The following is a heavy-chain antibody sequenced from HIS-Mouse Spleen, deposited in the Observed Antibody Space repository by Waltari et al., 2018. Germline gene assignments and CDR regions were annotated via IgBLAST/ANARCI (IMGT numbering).Heavy chain of an antibody. J-gene: IGHJ4*02. D-gene: IGHD2-15*01. CDR3: ARYCSGGSCYGGSFDY. CDR2: IYTSGST. V-gene: IGHV4-4*07. Sequence: QVQLQESGPGLVKPSETLSLTCTVSGGSISSYYWSWIRQPAGKGLEWIGRIYTSGSTNDNTCLKSRVTLSVDTSKSQFSLKLSSVTAADTAVYYCARYCSGGSCYGGSFDYWGQGTLVTVSS. CDR1: GGSISSYY.